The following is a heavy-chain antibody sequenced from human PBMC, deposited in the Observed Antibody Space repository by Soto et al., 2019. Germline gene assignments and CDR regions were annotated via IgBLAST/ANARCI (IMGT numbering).Heavy chain of an antibody. Sequence: EVQLVESGGGLVQPGGSLRLSCTASGFTFSDSWMTWVRQAPGKGLEWVSYIGARGFPIYYADSVRGRFAMSRDNANNSVFLQMDSLRAEDTAEYFCATEPFDYWGRGALVTVCS. V-gene: IGHV3-48*04. CDR2: IGARGFPI. J-gene: IGHJ4*02. CDR3: ATEPFDY. CDR1: GFTFSDSW.